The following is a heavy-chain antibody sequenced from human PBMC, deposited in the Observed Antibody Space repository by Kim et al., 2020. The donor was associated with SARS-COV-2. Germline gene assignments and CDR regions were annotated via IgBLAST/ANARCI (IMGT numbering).Heavy chain of an antibody. CDR3: AKTHSSGTGGMDV. D-gene: IGHD6-19*01. V-gene: IGHV3-23*01. CDR2: ISGSGGST. J-gene: IGHJ6*02. CDR1: GFTFRSYA. Sequence: GGSLRLSCAASGFTFRSYAMSWVRQAPGKGLEWVSAISGSGGSTYYADSVKGRFTISRDNSKNTLYLQMNSLRAEDTAVYYCAKTHSSGTGGMDVWGQGTTVTASS.